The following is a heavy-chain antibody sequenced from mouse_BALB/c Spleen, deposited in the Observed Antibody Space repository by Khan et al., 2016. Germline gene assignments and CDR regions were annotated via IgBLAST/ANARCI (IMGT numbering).Heavy chain of an antibody. CDR2: INPYNDGT. Sequence: VQLQQSGPELVKPGASVKMSCKASGYTFTSYAMPWVKQKPGQGLEWIGYINPYNDGTKYNAQFKGTATLTSDKSSSTAYMELSSLTSEDSAVYYCARRGYRTYAMDYWGQGTSVTVSS. CDR1: GYTFTSYA. V-gene: IGHV1S136*01. D-gene: IGHD2-14*01. CDR3: ARRGYRTYAMDY. J-gene: IGHJ4*01.